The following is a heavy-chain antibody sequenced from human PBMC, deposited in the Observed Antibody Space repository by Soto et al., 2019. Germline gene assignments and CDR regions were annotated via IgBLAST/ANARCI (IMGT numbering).Heavy chain of an antibody. CDR3: ARETGLRSSGWSYYFDF. Sequence: EVQLVESGGGMVQPGGSLSVSCAASGFTLSSYSMNWVRQAPGRGLEWVSYISGSGGTIYYADSVKGRFTISRDYAKNSLSVQMNSLRDEDTAVYFCARETGLRSSGWSYYFDFWGQGTRVTVSS. V-gene: IGHV3-48*02. D-gene: IGHD6-19*01. CDR1: GFTLSSYS. J-gene: IGHJ4*02. CDR2: ISGSGGTI.